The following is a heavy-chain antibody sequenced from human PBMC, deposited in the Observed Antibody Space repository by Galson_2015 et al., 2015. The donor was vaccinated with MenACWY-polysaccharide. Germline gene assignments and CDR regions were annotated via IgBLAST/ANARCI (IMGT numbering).Heavy chain of an antibody. Sequence: ETLSLTCNVSAGSITSHYWSWIRQPAGKGLEWIGRVYSSGSTDYNPSLKSRVTMSVDTSRNQFSLKLSAVTAADTAVYYCARDAIGRNGRPVFDYWGQGTLVTVSS. J-gene: IGHJ4*02. V-gene: IGHV4-4*07. CDR1: AGSITSHY. D-gene: IGHD5-24*01. CDR2: VYSSGST. CDR3: ARDAIGRNGRPVFDY.